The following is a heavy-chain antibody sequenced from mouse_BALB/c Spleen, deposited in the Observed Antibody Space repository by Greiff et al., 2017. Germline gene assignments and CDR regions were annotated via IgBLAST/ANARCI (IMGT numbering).Heavy chain of an antibody. Sequence: VQRVESGAELVKPGASVKLSCKASGYTFTSYYMYWVKQRPGQGLEWIGEINPSNGGTNFNEKFKSKATLTVDKSSSTAYMQLSSLTSEDSAVYYCTREGLGDGYAMDYWGQGTSVTVSS. CDR3: TREGLGDGYAMDY. CDR1: GYTFTSYY. D-gene: IGHD2-3*01. J-gene: IGHJ4*01. CDR2: INPSNGGT. V-gene: IGHV1S81*02.